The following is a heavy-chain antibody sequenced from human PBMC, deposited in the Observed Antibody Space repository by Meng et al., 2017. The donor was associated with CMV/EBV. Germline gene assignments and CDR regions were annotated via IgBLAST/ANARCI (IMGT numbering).Heavy chain of an antibody. Sequence: VTGYYREWVRQAPGQGVEWMGWINPNSGGTNHAQKIQGRVTMTRDTSISPAYMELSRLRSDDPAVYYCARPGRDEVYALNRWYFDYWGQGTLVTVSS. J-gene: IGHJ4*02. CDR2: INPNSGGT. CDR1: VTGYY. D-gene: IGHD2-8*01. CDR3: ARPGRDEVYALNRWYFDY. V-gene: IGHV1-2*02.